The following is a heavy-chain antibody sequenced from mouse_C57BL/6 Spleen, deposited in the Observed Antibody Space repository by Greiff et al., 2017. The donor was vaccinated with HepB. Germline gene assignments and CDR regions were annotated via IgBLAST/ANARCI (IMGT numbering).Heavy chain of an antibody. CDR3: ARNWSYLNYAMDY. Sequence: EVQLQQSGPELVKPGASVKISCKASGYTFTDYYMNWVKQSHGKSLEWIGDINPNNGGTSYNQKFKGKATLTVDKSSSTAYMELRSLPSEDSAVYYCARNWSYLNYAMDYWGQGTSVTVSS. J-gene: IGHJ4*01. CDR1: GYTFTDYY. D-gene: IGHD4-1*01. V-gene: IGHV1-26*01. CDR2: INPNNGGT.